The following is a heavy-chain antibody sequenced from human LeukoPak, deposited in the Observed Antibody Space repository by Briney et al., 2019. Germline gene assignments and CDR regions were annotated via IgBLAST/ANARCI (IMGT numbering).Heavy chain of an antibody. J-gene: IGHJ6*03. D-gene: IGHD3-10*01. CDR1: GYTFTSYG. CDR3: ARRPLWFGELGRYYYMDV. CDR2: ISAYNGNT. Sequence: GASVKVSCKASGYTFTSYGISWVRQAPGQGLEWMGWISAYNGNTNYAQKLQGRVTMTTDTSTSTAYMELRSLRSDDTAVYYCARRPLWFGELGRYYYMDVWGKGTTVTISS. V-gene: IGHV1-18*01.